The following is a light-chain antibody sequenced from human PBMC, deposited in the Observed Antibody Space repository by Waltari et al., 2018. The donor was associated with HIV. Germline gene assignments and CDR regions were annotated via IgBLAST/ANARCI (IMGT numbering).Light chain of an antibody. CDR3: SSFTTSNTLL. V-gene: IGLV2-14*01. CDR1: SSDIGSYNY. Sequence: QSALTQPASVSGSPGQSITVSCTGTSSDIGSYNYVSWYQQTPGTAPKLVIYEVNNRPSGISNRFSGSKSGTTASLTISVLQTEDEAHYYCSSFTTSNTLLFGGGTKVTVL. J-gene: IGLJ2*01. CDR2: EVN.